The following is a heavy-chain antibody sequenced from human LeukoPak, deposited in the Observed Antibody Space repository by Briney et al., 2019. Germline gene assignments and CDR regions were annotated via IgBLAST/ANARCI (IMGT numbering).Heavy chain of an antibody. Sequence: ASVKVSCKASGYTFSSYGISWVRQAPGQGLEWMGWISAYNGNTNYAQKLQGRVTMTTDTSTSTAYMELRSLRSDDTAVYYCARTSSTLWLRTPGGDYWGQGTLVTVSS. CDR1: GYTFSSYG. V-gene: IGHV1-18*01. D-gene: IGHD5-12*01. J-gene: IGHJ4*02. CDR2: ISAYNGNT. CDR3: ARTSSTLWLRTPGGDY.